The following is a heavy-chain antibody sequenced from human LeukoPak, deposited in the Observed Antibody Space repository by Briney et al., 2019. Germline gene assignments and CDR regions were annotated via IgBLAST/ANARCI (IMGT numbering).Heavy chain of an antibody. Sequence: GESLQISCKGSGYSFTSYWIGWVRQMPGKGLEWMGIIYPGDSDTRYSPSFQGQVTISADKSISTAYLQWSSLKASDTAMYYCARRAGPYDSSGYYYDYWGQGTLVTVSS. CDR2: IYPGDSDT. D-gene: IGHD3-22*01. CDR3: ARRAGPYDSSGYYYDY. J-gene: IGHJ4*02. V-gene: IGHV5-51*01. CDR1: GYSFTSYW.